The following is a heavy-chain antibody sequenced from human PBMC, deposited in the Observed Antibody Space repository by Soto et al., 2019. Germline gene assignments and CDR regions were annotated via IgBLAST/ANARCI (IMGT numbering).Heavy chain of an antibody. Sequence: ASVKVSCKVSGYTLTELSMHWVRQAPGKGLEWMGGFDPEDGETIYAQKFQGRVTMTEDTSTDTAYMELSSLRSEDTAVYYCATAPSLSGYYYYYYYGMDVWGQGTTVTVSS. CDR2: FDPEDGET. CDR3: ATAPSLSGYYYYYYYGMDV. D-gene: IGHD3-22*01. J-gene: IGHJ6*02. CDR1: GYTLTELS. V-gene: IGHV1-24*01.